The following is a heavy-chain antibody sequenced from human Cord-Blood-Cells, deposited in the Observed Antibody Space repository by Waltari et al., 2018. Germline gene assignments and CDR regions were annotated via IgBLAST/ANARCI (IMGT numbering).Heavy chain of an antibody. D-gene: IGHD3-10*01. Sequence: QVQLVQSGAEVKKPGASVKVSCKASGYTFTRYDINWVRQATGQGVEWRGRKKPNSGKTGYAKKVQGIGTITRNTSISTAYMELSSRRAEDTAVYYCARGGEVGYYGSGSPLDYWGQGTLVTVSS. CDR3: ARGGEVGYYGSGSPLDY. V-gene: IGHV1-8*03. CDR2: KKPNSGKT. CDR1: GYTFTRYD. J-gene: IGHJ4*02.